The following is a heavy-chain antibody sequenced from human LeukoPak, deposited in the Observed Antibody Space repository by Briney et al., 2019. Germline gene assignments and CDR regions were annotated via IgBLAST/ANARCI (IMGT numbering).Heavy chain of an antibody. CDR3: ARKRGYCSGGSCYSLKFDY. V-gene: IGHV5-51*01. Sequence: GESLKISCKGSGYSFTSYWIGWVRQMPGKGLEWMGIIYPGDSDTRYSPSLQGQVTISADKSISTAYLQWSSLKASDTATYYCARKRGYCSGGSCYSLKFDYWGQGTLVTVSS. CDR2: IYPGDSDT. D-gene: IGHD2-15*01. J-gene: IGHJ4*02. CDR1: GYSFTSYW.